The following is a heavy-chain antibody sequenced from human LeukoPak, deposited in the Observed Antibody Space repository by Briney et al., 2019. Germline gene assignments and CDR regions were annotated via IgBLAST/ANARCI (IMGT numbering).Heavy chain of an antibody. Sequence: GGSLRLSCVASGFTFSSYAMSWVRQAPGKGLEWVAIISFDGTYKNYADSVMGRFTISRDNSKNILYLQMDGLTSEDTAVYFCTRRDFHGGTSLAAFDIWGQGTVVTVSS. D-gene: IGHD4-23*01. CDR1: GFTFSSYA. CDR2: ISFDGTYK. V-gene: IGHV3-30*04. J-gene: IGHJ3*02. CDR3: TRRDFHGGTSLAAFDI.